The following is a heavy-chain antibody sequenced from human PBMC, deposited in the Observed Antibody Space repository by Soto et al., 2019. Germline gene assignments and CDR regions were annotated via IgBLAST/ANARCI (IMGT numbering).Heavy chain of an antibody. CDR1: GFTFSLYG. Sequence: QVQLVESGGGVVQPGRSLRLSCAASGFTFSLYGMHWVRQAPGKGLEWVAVIWYDGSNKFYADSVKGRFTISRDNSKNTLYLQRNSLRDEDTAVYYCARGLRGISFYGMDVWGQGPTVIVSS. CDR3: ARGLRGISFYGMDV. D-gene: IGHD3-16*01. V-gene: IGHV3-33*01. CDR2: IWYDGSNK. J-gene: IGHJ6*02.